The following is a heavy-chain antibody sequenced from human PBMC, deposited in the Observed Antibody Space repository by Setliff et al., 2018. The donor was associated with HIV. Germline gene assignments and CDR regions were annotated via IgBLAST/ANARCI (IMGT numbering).Heavy chain of an antibody. CDR3: ATGRSHHLDV. Sequence: SVKVSCKASGGTFSSYAISWVRQAPGQGLEWMGGIIPIFGTANYAQKFQGRVTMTTDTSTSTAYMELRSLRSEDTAVYYCATGRSHHLDVWGKGTTVTVSS. D-gene: IGHD3-10*01. CDR1: GGTFSSYA. V-gene: IGHV1-69*05. J-gene: IGHJ6*04. CDR2: IIPIFGTA.